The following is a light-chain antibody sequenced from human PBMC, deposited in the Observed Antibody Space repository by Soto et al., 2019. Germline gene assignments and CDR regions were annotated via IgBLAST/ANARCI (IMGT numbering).Light chain of an antibody. CDR1: SSDVGGYNY. Sequence: QSVLTQPPSASGSPGQSVTISCTGTSSDVGGYNYVSWYQQHPGKAPKRMIYEVSKRPSGVPDRFSGSKSGNTASLTVSGLRAEGEADSFCSSYAGSNNFVLFGGGTKVTVL. V-gene: IGLV2-8*01. J-gene: IGLJ2*01. CDR3: SSYAGSNNFVL. CDR2: EVS.